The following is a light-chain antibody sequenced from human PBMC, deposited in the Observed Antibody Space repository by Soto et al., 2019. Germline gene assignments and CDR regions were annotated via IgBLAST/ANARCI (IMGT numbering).Light chain of an antibody. CDR1: SSDVGSYNY. Sequence: QSVLTQPASVSGSPGQLITISCTGTSSDVGSYNYVSWYQHHPGKAPRLMIYASSNRPSGVSHRLSGSKSGNTASLTVSALQAEDEADYYCSSYTDRKNLVFGTGTKVTVL. V-gene: IGLV2-14*01. CDR3: SSYTDRKNLV. CDR2: ASS. J-gene: IGLJ1*01.